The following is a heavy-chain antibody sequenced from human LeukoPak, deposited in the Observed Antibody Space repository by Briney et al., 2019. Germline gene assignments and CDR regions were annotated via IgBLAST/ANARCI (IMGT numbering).Heavy chain of an antibody. D-gene: IGHD3-3*01. CDR1: GGSISSGDYY. Sequence: PSQTLSLTCTVSGGSISSGDYYWSWIRQPPGKGLEWIGYIYYSGSTYYNPSLKSRVTISVDTSKNQFSLKLSSVTAADTAVYYCARTSDFWSGYHDYWGQGTLVTVSS. CDR2: IYYSGST. J-gene: IGHJ4*02. V-gene: IGHV4-30-4*01. CDR3: ARTSDFWSGYHDY.